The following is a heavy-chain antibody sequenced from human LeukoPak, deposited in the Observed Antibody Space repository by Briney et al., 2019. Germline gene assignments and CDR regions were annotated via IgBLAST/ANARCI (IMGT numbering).Heavy chain of an antibody. CDR2: FYNSGAT. CDR1: VDSITSSTYY. J-gene: IGHJ4*02. D-gene: IGHD3-9*01. CDR3: ARLRGDYYDILTGTFDY. V-gene: IGHV4-39*01. Sequence: SETLSLTCTVSVDSITSSTYYWGWIRQSPGKGLEWIGNFYNSGATYYNPSLKSRVTISVDASKNRFSLKLSSVTAADTAVYYCARLRGDYYDILTGTFDYWGQGTLVTVSS.